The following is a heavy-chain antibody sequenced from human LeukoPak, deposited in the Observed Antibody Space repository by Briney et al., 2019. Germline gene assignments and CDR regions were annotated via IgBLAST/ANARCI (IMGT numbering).Heavy chain of an antibody. CDR3: ARALTAQIYYYSGMDV. CDR2: IYYRGNT. CDR1: GGSIKSHY. V-gene: IGHV4-59*11. J-gene: IGHJ6*02. D-gene: IGHD2-21*02. Sequence: SETLSLTCSLSGGSIKSHYWSWFRQPPGRGLEWIGCIYYRGNTDYNPSLESRVTISVDTSKTHFSLKLRSVTAADTAVYYCARALTAQIYYYSGMDVWGQGTTVTVSS.